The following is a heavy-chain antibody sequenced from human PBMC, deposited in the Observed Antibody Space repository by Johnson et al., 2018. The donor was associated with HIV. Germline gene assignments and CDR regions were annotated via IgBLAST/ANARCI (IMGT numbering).Heavy chain of an antibody. J-gene: IGHJ3*02. CDR3: ATKRVAAADPDDAFDI. Sequence: QVQLVESGGGVVQPGRSLRLSCAASGFTFSSYGMHWVRQAPGKGLEWVAVIWYDGSNKYYADSVKGRCTISRDNSKNPLDLQMNSRRAEETAVYYCATKRVAAADPDDAFDIWGQGTMVTVSS. CDR2: IWYDGSNK. CDR1: GFTFSSYG. D-gene: IGHD6-13*01. V-gene: IGHV3-33*01.